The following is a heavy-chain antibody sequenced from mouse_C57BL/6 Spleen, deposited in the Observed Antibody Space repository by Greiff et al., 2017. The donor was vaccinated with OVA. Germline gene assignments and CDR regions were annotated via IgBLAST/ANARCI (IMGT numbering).Heavy chain of an antibody. CDR2: INPSTGGT. Sequence: VQLQQSGPELVKPGASVKISCKASGYSFTGYYMNWVKQSPEKSLEWIGEINPSTGGTTYNQKFKAKATLTVDKSSSTAYMQLKSLTSEDSAVYYCARRPGSSFFWYFDVWGTGTTVTVSS. D-gene: IGHD1-1*01. J-gene: IGHJ1*03. V-gene: IGHV1-42*01. CDR3: ARRPGSSFFWYFDV. CDR1: GYSFTGYY.